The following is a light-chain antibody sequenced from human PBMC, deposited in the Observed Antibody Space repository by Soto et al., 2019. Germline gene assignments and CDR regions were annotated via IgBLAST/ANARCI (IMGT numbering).Light chain of an antibody. J-gene: IGLJ1*01. V-gene: IGLV2-14*03. CDR3: SSYTSTNALV. CDR1: GSYVGGYNY. Sequence: ALTQPASVYGSPGQSMTVYCTGTGSYVGGYNYVSWYQQYPGQAPKLMIYDVNKRPSGVSNRFSGSKSGNTASLTISGLQVEDEADYYCSSYTSTNALVFGVGTKVTVL. CDR2: DVN.